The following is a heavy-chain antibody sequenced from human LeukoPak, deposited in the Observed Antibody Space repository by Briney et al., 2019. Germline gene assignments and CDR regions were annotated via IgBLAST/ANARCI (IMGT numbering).Heavy chain of an antibody. D-gene: IGHD6-19*01. J-gene: IGHJ4*02. CDR3: AREWGRIAVAGGPGY. CDR1: GFTFSNYG. CDR2: IWYDGRTK. V-gene: IGHV3-33*01. Sequence: GGSLRLSCAASGFTFSNYGMHWVRQAPGKGLEWVALIWYDGRTKFHADSVKGRFTIFRDNSKNTLYLQMDSLRDEDTAVYYCAREWGRIAVAGGPGYWGQGTRVTVSS.